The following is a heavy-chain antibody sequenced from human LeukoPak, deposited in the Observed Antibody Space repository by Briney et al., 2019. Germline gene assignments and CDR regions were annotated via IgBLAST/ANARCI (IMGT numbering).Heavy chain of an antibody. D-gene: IGHD3-10*01. J-gene: IGHJ4*02. V-gene: IGHV3-30*03. Sequence: GRSLRLSCAASGFTFSNAWMNWVRQAPGKGLEWVAVTSSDLNVKLYADSVKGRFTISRDNSRSTLYLQMNSLRPEDTAIYYCAREGYYGSGSPPSLYFDYWGQGTLVTVSS. CDR2: TSSDLNVK. CDR3: AREGYYGSGSPPSLYFDY. CDR1: GFTFSNAW.